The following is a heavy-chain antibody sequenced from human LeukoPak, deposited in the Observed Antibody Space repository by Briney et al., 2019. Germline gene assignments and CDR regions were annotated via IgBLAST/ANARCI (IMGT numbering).Heavy chain of an antibody. CDR2: ISGSADST. CDR3: ASVKLRSSGDY. V-gene: IGHV3-23*01. J-gene: IGHJ4*02. Sequence: GGSLRLSCAASGFTFSSYAMSWVRQAPGKGLEWVSGISGSADSTYYADSVKGRFTISRDNSKNTLYLQMNSLRAEDTAVYYCASVKLRSSGDYWGQGTLVTVSS. D-gene: IGHD6-13*01. CDR1: GFTFSSYA.